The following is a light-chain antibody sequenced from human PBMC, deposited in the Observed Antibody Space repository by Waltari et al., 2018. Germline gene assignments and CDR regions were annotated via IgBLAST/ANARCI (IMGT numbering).Light chain of an antibody. CDR1: QSIRSY. CDR3: QQRSKSFT. CDR2: DAS. Sequence: EIVLKQSPATLSLSPGDSATLSCRASQSIRSYLAWYQQKPGQAPRLLIYDASTRATGIPARFSGSGSVTEFTLTISSLEPEDFAIYYCQQRSKSFTFGPGTKVDMK. J-gene: IGKJ3*01. V-gene: IGKV3-11*01.